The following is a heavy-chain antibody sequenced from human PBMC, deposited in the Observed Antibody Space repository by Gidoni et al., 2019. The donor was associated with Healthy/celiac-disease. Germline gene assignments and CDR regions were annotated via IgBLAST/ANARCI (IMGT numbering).Heavy chain of an antibody. CDR2: ISYSGST. J-gene: IGHJ4*02. CDR1: GGSISSGDYY. CDR3: ARGDYDFWSGYPLDY. D-gene: IGHD3-3*01. V-gene: IGHV4-30-4*01. Sequence: QVQLQESGPGLVKPSQTLSLTCTVSGGSISSGDYYWSWIRQPPGKGLEWIGYISYSGSTYYNPSLKSRVTISVDTSKNQFSLKLSSVTAADTAVYYCARGDYDFWSGYPLDYWGQGTLVTVSS.